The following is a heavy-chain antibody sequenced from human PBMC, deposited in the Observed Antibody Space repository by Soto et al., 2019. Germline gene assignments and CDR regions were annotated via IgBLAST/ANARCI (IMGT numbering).Heavy chain of an antibody. Sequence: SETLSLTCAVYCGSFSGYYWSWIRQPPGKGLEWIGEINHSGSTNYNPSLKSRVTISVDTSKNQFSLKLSSVTAADTAVYYCARIGYSYGYGPPRDYWGQGTLVTVSS. D-gene: IGHD5-18*01. CDR2: INHSGST. V-gene: IGHV4-34*01. CDR1: CGSFSGYY. J-gene: IGHJ4*02. CDR3: ARIGYSYGYGPPRDY.